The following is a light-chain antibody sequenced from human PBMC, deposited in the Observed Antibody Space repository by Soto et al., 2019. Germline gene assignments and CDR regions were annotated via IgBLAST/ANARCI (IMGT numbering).Light chain of an antibody. J-gene: IGLJ3*02. Sequence: QSVLTQPPSLSGTPGQRVTISCFGTSSNIGINYLYWYKQLPGTAPKLLIYSNDERPSGVPDRFSGSKSGTSASLAISGLRSEDEADYYCASWDDSLSGPVFGGGTQLTVL. CDR3: ASWDDSLSGPV. CDR2: SND. V-gene: IGLV1-47*02. CDR1: SSNIGINY.